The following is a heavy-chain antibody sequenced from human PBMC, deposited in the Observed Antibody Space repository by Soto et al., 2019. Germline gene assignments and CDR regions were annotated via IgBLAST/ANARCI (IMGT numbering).Heavy chain of an antibody. CDR2: VTSSGPT. CDR1: GDSINSDN. Sequence: SETLSLTCSVSGDSINSDNWSWIRQSPGKGLEWIGHVTSSGPTYISPSLKGRVTISVDTSKNQLFLSLSSVTAADTAIYYCARRNGDYPRIYYFDYWGQGTLVTVSS. CDR3: ARRNGDYPRIYYFDY. J-gene: IGHJ4*02. V-gene: IGHV4-59*01. D-gene: IGHD4-17*01.